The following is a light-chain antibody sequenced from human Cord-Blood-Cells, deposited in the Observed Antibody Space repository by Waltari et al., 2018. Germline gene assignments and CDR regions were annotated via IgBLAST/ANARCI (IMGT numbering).Light chain of an antibody. CDR3: QQYGSSPPFT. CDR1: QSVSSNY. CDR2: GAS. Sequence: IVLTQPPGTLSLSPGERATLSCRASQSVSSNYLAWYQQKPGQAPRLLIYGASSRATGIPDRFSGSGSGTDFTLTISRLEPEDFAVYYCQQYGSSPPFTFGPGTKVDIK. V-gene: IGKV3-20*01. J-gene: IGKJ3*01.